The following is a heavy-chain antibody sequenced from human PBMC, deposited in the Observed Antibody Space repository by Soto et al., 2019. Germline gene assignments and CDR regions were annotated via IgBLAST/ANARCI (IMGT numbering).Heavy chain of an antibody. V-gene: IGHV3-23*01. CDR1: GFTFSSYA. CDR2: ISGSGGST. Sequence: GXSLRLSCAASGFTFSSYAMSWVRQAPGKGLEWVSAISGSGGSTYYADSVKGRFTISRDNSKNTLYLQMNSLRAEDTAVYYCARDGARGWFDPWGQGTLVTVSS. J-gene: IGHJ5*02. CDR3: ARDGARGWFDP.